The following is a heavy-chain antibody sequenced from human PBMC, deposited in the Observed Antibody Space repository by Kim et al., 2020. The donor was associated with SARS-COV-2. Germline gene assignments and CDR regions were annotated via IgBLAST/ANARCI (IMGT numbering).Heavy chain of an antibody. D-gene: IGHD3-9*01. CDR2: INHSGST. CDR3: ARGLSNWFYYWFDP. CDR1: GGSFSGYY. J-gene: IGHJ5*02. Sequence: SETLSLTCAVYGGSFSGYYWSWIRQPPGKGLEWIGEINHSGSTNYNPSLKSRVTISVDTSKNQFSLKLSSVTAADTAVYYCARGLSNWFYYWFDPWGQGTLVTVSS. V-gene: IGHV4-34*01.